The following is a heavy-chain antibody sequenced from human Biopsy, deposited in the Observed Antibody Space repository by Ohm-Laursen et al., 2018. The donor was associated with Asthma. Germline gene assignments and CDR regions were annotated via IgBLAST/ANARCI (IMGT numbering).Heavy chain of an antibody. Sequence: GQTLSLTCAASRFTYEMHWVRQAPGKGLEWVAVISFDGIHKYYADSVKGRYTVSRDNSQNTLNLEMTSLKAEDTALYYCARVAVGSSWVYFYYGMDVWGQGTTVTVSS. J-gene: IGHJ6*02. D-gene: IGHD6-13*01. CDR1: RFTYE. CDR2: ISFDGIHK. CDR3: ARVAVGSSWVYFYYGMDV. V-gene: IGHV3-30*03.